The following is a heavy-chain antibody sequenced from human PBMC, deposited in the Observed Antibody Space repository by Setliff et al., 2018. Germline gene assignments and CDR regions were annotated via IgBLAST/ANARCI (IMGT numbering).Heavy chain of an antibody. J-gene: IGHJ4*02. V-gene: IGHV4-59*03. CDR1: GGSISSHY. Sequence: SETLSLTCTVSGGSISSHYWSWIRQPPGKGLEWIGYIYYSGSTYYNPSLKSRVTISVDTSKNQFSLKLSSVTAADTALYYCTVYNTGSSKDHYWGQGTPVTVSS. CDR3: TVYNTGSSKDHY. CDR2: IYYSGST. D-gene: IGHD2-8*02.